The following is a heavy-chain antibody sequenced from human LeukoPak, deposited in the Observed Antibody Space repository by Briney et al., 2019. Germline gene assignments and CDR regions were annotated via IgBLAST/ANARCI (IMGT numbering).Heavy chain of an antibody. D-gene: IGHD3-22*01. CDR1: GFTFSSYS. CDR3: ARDPRGDSSGFYPNLGY. Sequence: GGSLRLSCAASGFTFSSYSMNWVRQAPGKGLECVSYISGSTSTIYYADSVKGRFTISRDNAKNSLYLQMNSLRAEDTALYYCARDPRGDSSGFYPNLGYWGQGTLVTVSS. J-gene: IGHJ4*02. CDR2: ISGSTSTI. V-gene: IGHV3-48*01.